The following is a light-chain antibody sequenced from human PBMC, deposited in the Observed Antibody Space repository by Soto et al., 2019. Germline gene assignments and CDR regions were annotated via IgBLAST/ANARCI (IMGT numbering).Light chain of an antibody. J-gene: IGKJ5*01. CDR3: QQGGNWPLT. V-gene: IGKV3-11*01. CDR1: QSVSSH. Sequence: EIVLTQSPATLSLSPGEGATVSCSASQSVSSHLAWYQQKRGQAPRLLIYDASSRASGIPARFSGRGSGTDFTLTISYLEPEDFAIYYCQQGGNWPLTVGQGTRLEIK. CDR2: DAS.